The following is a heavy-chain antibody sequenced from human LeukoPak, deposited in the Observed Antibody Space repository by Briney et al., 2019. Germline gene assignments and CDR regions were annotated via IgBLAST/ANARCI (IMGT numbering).Heavy chain of an antibody. D-gene: IGHD5-18*01. Sequence: SETLSLTCNVSGASMSNYYWVWIRQPPGKGLEWIGSIYHSGTTYSGSTYYNPSLKSRVTISLDTSKNQFSLEPSSVTAADTAVYYCVGFSYGYYYYYFMDVWGKGTTVTVSS. CDR1: GASMSNYY. V-gene: IGHV4-39*07. J-gene: IGHJ6*03. CDR3: VGFSYGYYYYYFMDV. CDR2: IYHSGTTYSGST.